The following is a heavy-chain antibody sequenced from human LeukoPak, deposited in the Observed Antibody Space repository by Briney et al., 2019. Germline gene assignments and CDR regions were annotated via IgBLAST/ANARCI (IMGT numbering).Heavy chain of an antibody. CDR2: ISGRDATT. CDR3: AKPRDTIGWYYLDY. V-gene: IGHV3-23*01. D-gene: IGHD6-19*01. Sequence: PGGSLRLSCAASGFTFSSYAMSWVRQAPGKGLEWVSAISGRDATTYYSDSVKGRFTISRDNSMNTLFLQMNSLRADDTAVYYCAKPRDTIGWYYLDYWGQGTLVTVSS. CDR1: GFTFSSYA. J-gene: IGHJ4*02.